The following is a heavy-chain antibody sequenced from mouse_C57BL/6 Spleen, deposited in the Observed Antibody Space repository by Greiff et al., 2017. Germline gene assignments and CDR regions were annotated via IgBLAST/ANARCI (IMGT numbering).Heavy chain of an antibody. CDR3: ERRELRLRKDYFDY. J-gene: IGHJ2*01. CDR2: IYPGDGDT. CDR1: GFAFSSYW. D-gene: IGHD3-2*02. V-gene: IGHV1-80*01. Sequence: QVQLKESGAELVKPGASVKISCKASGFAFSSYWMNWVKQRPGKGLEWIGQIYPGDGDTNYNGKFKGKATLTADKSSSTAYMQLSSLTSEDSAVYFCERRELRLRKDYFDYWGQGTTLTVSS.